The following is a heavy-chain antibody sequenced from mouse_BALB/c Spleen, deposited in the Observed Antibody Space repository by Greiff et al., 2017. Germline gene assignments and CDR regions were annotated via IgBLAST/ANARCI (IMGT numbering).Heavy chain of an antibody. V-gene: IGHV14-3*02. CDR1: GFNIKDTY. J-gene: IGHJ4*01. CDR2: IDPANGNT. Sequence: DVQLQESGAELVKPGASVKLSCTASGFNIKDTYMHWVKQRPEQGLEWIGRIDPANGNTKYDPKFQGKATITADTSSNTAYLQLSSLTSEDTAVYYCARRATTAMDYWGQGTSVTVSS. CDR3: ARRATTAMDY. D-gene: IGHD1-2*01.